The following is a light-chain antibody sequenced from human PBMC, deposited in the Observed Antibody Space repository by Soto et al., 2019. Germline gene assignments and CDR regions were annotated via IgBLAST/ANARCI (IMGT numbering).Light chain of an antibody. Sequence: EIVLPQSPGPVSLSPGERATLSCMGSQSVSSSYLAWYQQKPGQAPRLLIYDASNRATGIPARFSGSGSGTDFTLTISSLEPEDFAVYYCQQRKNWQVTFGQGTRLEI. CDR2: DAS. V-gene: IGKV3D-20*02. CDR3: QQRKNWQVT. CDR1: QSVSSSY. J-gene: IGKJ5*01.